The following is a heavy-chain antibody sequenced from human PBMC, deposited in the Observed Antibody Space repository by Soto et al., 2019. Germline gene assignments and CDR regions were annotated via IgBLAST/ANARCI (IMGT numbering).Heavy chain of an antibody. CDR1: VFTFISDW. J-gene: IGHJ3*01. D-gene: IGHD2-2*01. CDR3: ARPQYLPDDVFDV. V-gene: IGHV3-74*01. CDR2: INSDGSST. Sequence: WGSLRRSCSASVFTFISDWMHWFRQAPGNGLVWVSRINSDGSSTSHADSVKGRFTISRDNAKNTLYLQMSSLRAEDTAVYYCARPQYLPDDVFDVWGRGTVVTVSS.